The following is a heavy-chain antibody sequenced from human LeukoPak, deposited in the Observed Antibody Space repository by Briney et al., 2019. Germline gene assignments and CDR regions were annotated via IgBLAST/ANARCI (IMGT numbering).Heavy chain of an antibody. CDR3: ARDPTMIVVAYYFDY. Sequence: PGGSLRLSCSASGFTFSSYAMHWVRQAPGKGLEWVAVIWYDGSNKYYADSVKGRFTISRENSKNTLYLQMNSLRAEDTAVYYCARDPTMIVVAYYFDYWGQGTLVTVSS. CDR2: IWYDGSNK. CDR1: GFTFSSYA. J-gene: IGHJ4*02. V-gene: IGHV3-33*08. D-gene: IGHD3-22*01.